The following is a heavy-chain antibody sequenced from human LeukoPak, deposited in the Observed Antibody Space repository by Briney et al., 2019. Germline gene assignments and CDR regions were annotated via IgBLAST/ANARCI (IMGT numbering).Heavy chain of an antibody. D-gene: IGHD6-13*01. CDR2: ISYDGSNK. J-gene: IGHJ4*02. Sequence: GGSLRLSCAASGFTFSSYGMHWVRQTPGKGLEWVAVISYDGSNKYYADSVKGRFTISRDNSKNTLYLQMNSLRAEDTAVYYCAKESGPSIAAAASFDFDYWGQGTLVTVSS. CDR1: GFTFSSYG. CDR3: AKESGPSIAAAASFDFDY. V-gene: IGHV3-30*18.